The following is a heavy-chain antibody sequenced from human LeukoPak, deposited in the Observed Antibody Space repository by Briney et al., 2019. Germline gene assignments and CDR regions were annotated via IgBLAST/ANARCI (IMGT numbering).Heavy chain of an antibody. J-gene: IGHJ4*02. Sequence: ASVKVSCKASGYHFVNYAITWVRQAPGQGLEWMGWIRPFNGQKNYAQNVQGRVTMTIEKSTRTAYMQLRSLRSDDTAVYYCARTWDYNPRGRFDDWGQGTRVTVSS. D-gene: IGHD4/OR15-4a*01. CDR2: IRPFNGQK. V-gene: IGHV1-18*01. CDR1: GYHFVNYA. CDR3: ARTWDYNPRGRFDD.